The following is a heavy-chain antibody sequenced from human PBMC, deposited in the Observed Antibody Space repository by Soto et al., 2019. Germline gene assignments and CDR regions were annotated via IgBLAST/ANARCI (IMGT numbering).Heavy chain of an antibody. Sequence: QVQLVESGGGVVQPGRSLRLSCAASGFTFSSYGMHWVRQAPGKGLEWVAVISYDGSNKYYADSVKGRFTISRDNSKNTLYLQMNSLRAEDTAVYYCAKDLTVSSYGGGEYRGQGTLVTVSS. D-gene: IGHD3-10*01. J-gene: IGHJ4*02. V-gene: IGHV3-30*18. CDR3: AKDLTVSSYGGGEY. CDR1: GFTFSSYG. CDR2: ISYDGSNK.